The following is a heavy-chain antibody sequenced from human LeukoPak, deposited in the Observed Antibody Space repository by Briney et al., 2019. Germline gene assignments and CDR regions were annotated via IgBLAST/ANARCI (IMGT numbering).Heavy chain of an antibody. D-gene: IGHD6-19*01. J-gene: IGHJ4*02. CDR3: ARDRAVAGTGY. CDR2: ISSSSYI. Sequence: GGSLRLSCAASGFTFSSYGMNWVRQAPGKGLEWVSSISSSSYIYYADSVKGRFTISRDNAKNSLYLQMNSLGAEDTAVYYCARDRAVAGTGYWGQGTLVTVSS. V-gene: IGHV3-21*01. CDR1: GFTFSSYG.